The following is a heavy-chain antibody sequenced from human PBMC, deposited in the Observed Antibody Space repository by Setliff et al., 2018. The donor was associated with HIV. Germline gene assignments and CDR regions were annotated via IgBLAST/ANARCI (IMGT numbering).Heavy chain of an antibody. Sequence: GGSLRLSCAASGFTFSSYAMHWVRQAPGKGLEWVAVISYDGSNKYYADSVKGRFTISRDNSKNTLYLQMSSLRSEDTAVYYCARDSSRSSPDYYYYGMDVWGQGTTVTVSS. J-gene: IGHJ6*02. CDR3: ARDSSRSSPDYYYYGMDV. CDR2: ISYDGSNK. V-gene: IGHV3-30*04. D-gene: IGHD6-13*01. CDR1: GFTFSSYA.